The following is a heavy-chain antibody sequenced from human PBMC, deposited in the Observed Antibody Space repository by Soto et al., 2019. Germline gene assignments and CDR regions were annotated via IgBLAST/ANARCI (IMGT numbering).Heavy chain of an antibody. J-gene: IGHJ3*02. D-gene: IGHD4-17*01. Sequence: ASVKVSCKASGYTFTGYYMHWVRQAPGQGLEWMGWINPNSGGTNYAQKFQGWVTMTRDTSISTAYMELSSLRSEDTAVYYCAADLPVKFWDYGEASDIWGQGTMVTVSS. V-gene: IGHV1-2*04. CDR2: INPNSGGT. CDR1: GYTFTGYY. CDR3: AADLPVKFWDYGEASDI.